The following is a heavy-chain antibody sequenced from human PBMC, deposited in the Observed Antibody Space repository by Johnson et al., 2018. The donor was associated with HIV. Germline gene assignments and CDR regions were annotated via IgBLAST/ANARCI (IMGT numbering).Heavy chain of an antibody. V-gene: IGHV3-13*01. J-gene: IGHJ3*02. Sequence: KGLEWVSAIGTAGDTYYPGSVKGRFTISRENAKNSLYLQMNSLRAEDTAVYYCARWSYTLRAFDIWGQGTMVTVSS. CDR3: ARWSYTLRAFDI. CDR2: IGTAGDT. D-gene: IGHD4-11*01.